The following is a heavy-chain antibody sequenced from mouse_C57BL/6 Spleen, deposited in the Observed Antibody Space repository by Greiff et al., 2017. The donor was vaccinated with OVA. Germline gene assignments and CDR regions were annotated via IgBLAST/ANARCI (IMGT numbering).Heavy chain of an antibody. D-gene: IGHD1-1*01. CDR3: ARSYYGSSYWYFDV. CDR2: IWSDGST. J-gene: IGHJ1*03. Sequence: VQLQQSGPGLVAPSQSLSITCTVSGFSLTSYGVHWVRQPPGKGLEWLVVIWSDGSTTYNSALKSRLTISKDNSKSQVFLKMSSLQTDDTAMYYCARSYYGSSYWYFDVWGTGTTVTVSS. V-gene: IGHV2-6*03. CDR1: GFSLTSYG.